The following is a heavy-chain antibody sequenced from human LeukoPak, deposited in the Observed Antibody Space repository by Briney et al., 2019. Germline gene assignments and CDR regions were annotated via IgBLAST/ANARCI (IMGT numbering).Heavy chain of an antibody. D-gene: IGHD3-10*01. V-gene: IGHV1-2*02. CDR1: GYTFTGYY. J-gene: IGHJ6*03. Sequence: ASVKVSCKASGYTFTGYYMHWVRQAPGQGLEWMGWINPNSGGTNYAQKFQGRVTMTRDTSISTAYMELSRLRSDDTAVYYCARGMVRGVFSYYYYMDVWGKGTTVTISS. CDR3: ARGMVRGVFSYYYYMDV. CDR2: INPNSGGT.